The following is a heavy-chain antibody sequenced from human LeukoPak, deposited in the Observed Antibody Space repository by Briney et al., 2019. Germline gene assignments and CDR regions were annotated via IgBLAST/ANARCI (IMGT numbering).Heavy chain of an antibody. V-gene: IGHV4-59*01. D-gene: IGHD1-26*01. CDR1: YGSISSYY. Sequence: SETLSLTCTVSYGSISSYYWSWIRQPPGKGLEWIGYIYYSGSANYNPSLKSRVTISVDTSKNQFSLKLSSVTAADTAVYYCAKGSGHSKYHYMDVWGKGTTVTISS. CDR2: IYYSGSA. J-gene: IGHJ6*03. CDR3: AKGSGHSKYHYMDV.